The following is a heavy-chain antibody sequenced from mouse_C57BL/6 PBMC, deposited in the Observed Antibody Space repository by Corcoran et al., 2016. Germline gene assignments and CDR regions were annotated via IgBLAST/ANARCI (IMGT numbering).Heavy chain of an antibody. CDR1: GYTFTTYG. D-gene: IGHD2-4*01. CDR2: INTYSGVP. J-gene: IGHJ4*01. Sequence: QIQLVQSGPELKKPGETVKISCKASGYTFTTYGMSWVKQAPGKGLKWMGWINTYSGVPTYADDFKGRFAFSLETSASTAYLQINNLKNEDTATYFCARRDYDYGFYYAMDYWGQGTSVTVSS. CDR3: ARRDYDYGFYYAMDY. V-gene: IGHV9-3*01.